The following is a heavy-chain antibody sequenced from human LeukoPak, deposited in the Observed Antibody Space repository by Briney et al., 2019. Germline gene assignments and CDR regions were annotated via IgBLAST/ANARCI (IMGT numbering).Heavy chain of an antibody. CDR1: EFTFSTFW. Sequence: GGSLRLSCAASEFTFSTFWMSWVRQAPGKGLEWVANIKADGSVKHYVDSMEGRFSISRDNARSSLYLQMNSLRAEDTAVYYCVSDSDYQRNSGGRYAHYDALDIWGHGTMVTVSS. CDR2: IKADGSVK. D-gene: IGHD2-21*01. CDR3: VSDSDYQRNSGGRYAHYDALDI. V-gene: IGHV3-7*01. J-gene: IGHJ3*02.